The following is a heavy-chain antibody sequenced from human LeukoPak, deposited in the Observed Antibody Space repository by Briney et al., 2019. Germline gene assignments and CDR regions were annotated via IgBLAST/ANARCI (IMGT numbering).Heavy chain of an antibody. CDR1: GFTFSNYG. CDR2: IRYDGTKK. CDR3: AKGFDYYQDY. Sequence: PGGSLRLSCAASGFTFSNYGMHWVRQAPGKGLEWVAFIRYDGTKKDYADSVKGRFTFSRDNSKNTLYLQLNSLRPEDTAVYYCAKGFDYYQDYWGQGTLVTVSS. J-gene: IGHJ4*02. D-gene: IGHD3-22*01. V-gene: IGHV3-30*02.